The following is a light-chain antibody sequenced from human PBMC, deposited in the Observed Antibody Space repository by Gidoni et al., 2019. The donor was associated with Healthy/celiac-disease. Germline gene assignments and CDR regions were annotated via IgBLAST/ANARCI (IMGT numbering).Light chain of an antibody. CDR3: QQYNNWPRT. J-gene: IGKJ1*01. V-gene: IGKV3-15*01. CDR2: DAS. Sequence: IVMTQFLATLSVSPGERATLSCRASQSVSSNLAWYQQKPGQAPRLLIYDASTRATGIPARFSGSGSGTEFTLTISSLQSEDFVVYYCQQYNNWPRTFGQGTKVEIK. CDR1: QSVSSN.